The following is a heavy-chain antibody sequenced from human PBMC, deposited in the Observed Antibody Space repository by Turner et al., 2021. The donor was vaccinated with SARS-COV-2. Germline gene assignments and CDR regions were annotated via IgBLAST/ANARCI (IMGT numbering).Heavy chain of an antibody. J-gene: IGHJ4*02. CDR2: IWYDGSNK. D-gene: IGHD5-12*01. Sequence: QVQLVESGGGVVQTRRSLRLSCAASGFTFSSYGMHWVRQAPGKGLEWVAVIWYDGSNKYYADSVKVRFTISRDNSKNTLYLQMNSLRAEDTAVYYCARDGGYSGYAYFDYWGQGTLVTVSS. CDR1: GFTFSSYG. CDR3: ARDGGYSGYAYFDY. V-gene: IGHV3-33*01.